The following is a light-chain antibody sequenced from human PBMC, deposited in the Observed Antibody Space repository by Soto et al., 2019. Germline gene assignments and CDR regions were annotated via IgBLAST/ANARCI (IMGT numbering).Light chain of an antibody. V-gene: IGKV3-11*01. CDR3: HQYGKSPRT. CDR1: QGVSSY. Sequence: EVVLTQSPATLSLSPGESATLSCRASQGVSSYLAWYQQKPGQGPRLLIYDASNRATGISDRFSGSGSGTDFTLSISKLEPGDFGVYFCHQYGKSPRTFGQGTKV. J-gene: IGKJ1*01. CDR2: DAS.